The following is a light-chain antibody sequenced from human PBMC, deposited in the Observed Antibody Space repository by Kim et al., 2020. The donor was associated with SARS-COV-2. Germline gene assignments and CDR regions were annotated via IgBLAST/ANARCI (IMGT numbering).Light chain of an antibody. V-gene: IGLV2-23*01. CDR1: SGDIGIYTL. CDR3: CSYTHRNSLI. CDR2: EDI. Sequence: GQSITVSCTGTSGDIGIYTLVSWYQQHPGKAPQLMIYEDIKRPSGVSNRFSGSKSGNTASLTISGLQSEDEAIYFCCSYTHRNSLIFGGGTQLTVL. J-gene: IGLJ2*01.